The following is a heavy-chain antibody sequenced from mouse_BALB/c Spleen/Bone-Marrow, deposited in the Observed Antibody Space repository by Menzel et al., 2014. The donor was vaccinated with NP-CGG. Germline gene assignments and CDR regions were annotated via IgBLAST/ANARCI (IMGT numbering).Heavy chain of an antibody. V-gene: IGHV5-12*02. CDR2: ISNGGGST. D-gene: IGHD2-4*01. CDR1: GFTFSDYY. CDR3: ARPTIYYDYDGYAMDY. J-gene: IGHJ4*01. Sequence: EVQGVESGGGLVQPGGSLKLSCATSGFTFSDYYMYWVRQTPEKRLEWVAYISNGGGSTYYPDTVKGRFTISRDNAKNTLYLQMSRLKYEDTAMYYCARPTIYYDYDGYAMDYWGQGTSATVSS.